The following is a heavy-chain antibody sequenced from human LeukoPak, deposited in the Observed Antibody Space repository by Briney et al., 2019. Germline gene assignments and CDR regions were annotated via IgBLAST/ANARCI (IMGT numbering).Heavy chain of an antibody. Sequence: GGSLRLSCEASGFSFSSYGLHWVRQAPGKGLEWVAFIRYEYCADSVKGRFTISRDKSKNTLSLQMNNLRVDDTAVYYCAKDTKWELNAYYIDYWGQGTLVTVSS. J-gene: IGHJ4*02. D-gene: IGHD1-26*01. CDR2: IRYE. CDR1: GFSFSSYG. V-gene: IGHV3-30*02. CDR3: AKDTKWELNAYYIDY.